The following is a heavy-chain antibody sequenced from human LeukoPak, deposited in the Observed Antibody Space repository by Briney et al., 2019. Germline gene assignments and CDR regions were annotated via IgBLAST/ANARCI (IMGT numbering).Heavy chain of an antibody. CDR2: IYYSGTT. J-gene: IGHJ4*02. D-gene: IGHD1-1*01. CDR1: GGSISSYY. CDR3: AREGTTGWAF. Sequence: SETLSLTCNVSGGSISSYYWSWIRQPPGKGLEWIGYIYYSGTTNYNPSLKSRVTMSVDTSKNQFSLKLSSVTAADTAVYFCAREGTTGWAFWGQGTLVTVSS. V-gene: IGHV4-59*01.